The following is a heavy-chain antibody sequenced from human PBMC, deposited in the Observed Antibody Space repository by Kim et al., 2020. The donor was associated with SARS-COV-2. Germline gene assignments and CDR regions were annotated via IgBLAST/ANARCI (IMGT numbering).Heavy chain of an antibody. CDR2: IYYSGST. V-gene: IGHV4-59*08. J-gene: IGHJ6*02. CDR1: GGSISSYY. Sequence: SETLSLTCTVSGGSISSYYWSWIRQPPGKGLEWIGYIYYSGSTNYNPSLKSRVTISVDTSKNQFSLKLSSVTAADTAVYYCARSSLRGLRMDVWGQGTTVTVSS. CDR3: ARSSLRGLRMDV.